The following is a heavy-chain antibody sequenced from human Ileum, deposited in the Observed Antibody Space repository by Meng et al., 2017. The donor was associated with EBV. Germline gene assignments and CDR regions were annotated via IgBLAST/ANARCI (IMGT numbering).Heavy chain of an antibody. CDR1: GGSISVINW. Sequence: VLLQESGPGLVNPSGTLSLTCAVSGGSISVINWWSWVRESPEKGLEWIGEMSDSGITHYNPSLKSRVTISADKSNNQFSLKLTSVTSADTAVYFCAKNGEKYFEYWGQGTLVTVSS. V-gene: IGHV4-4*02. CDR3: AKNGEKYFEY. CDR2: MSDSGIT. J-gene: IGHJ4*02.